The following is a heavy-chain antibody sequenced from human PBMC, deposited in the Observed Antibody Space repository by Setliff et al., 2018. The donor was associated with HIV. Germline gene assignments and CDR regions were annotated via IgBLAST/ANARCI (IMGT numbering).Heavy chain of an antibody. CDR3: ARTGGQWLVEWFDP. D-gene: IGHD6-19*01. Sequence: SETLSLTCTVSGGSISSYYWSWIRQPAGKGLEWIGRIYTSGSTNYNPSLKSRVTMSVDTSKNQFSLKLSSVTAADTAVYYCARTGGQWLVEWFDPWGQGTLVTVSS. CDR2: IYTSGST. J-gene: IGHJ5*02. CDR1: GGSISSYY. V-gene: IGHV4-4*07.